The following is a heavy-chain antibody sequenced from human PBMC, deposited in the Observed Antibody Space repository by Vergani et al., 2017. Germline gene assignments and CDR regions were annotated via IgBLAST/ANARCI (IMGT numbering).Heavy chain of an antibody. Sequence: QVQLQESGPRLVRPSQTLSLTCTVSGGSINTGAYYWSWIRQPAGKGLEWIGRVYTSGMTNYNPSLKSRVTILVDRSKSQLSLKLTSVTAGDTAVYFCARELSYYYGSGSDDYNPYYYEGMDVWGPGTTVTASS. V-gene: IGHV4-61*02. J-gene: IGHJ6*02. CDR2: VYTSGMT. CDR1: GGSINTGAYY. CDR3: ARELSYYYGSGSDDYNPYYYEGMDV. D-gene: IGHD3-10*01.